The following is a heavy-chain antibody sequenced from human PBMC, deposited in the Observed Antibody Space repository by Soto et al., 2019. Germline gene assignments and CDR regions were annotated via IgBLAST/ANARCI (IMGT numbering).Heavy chain of an antibody. V-gene: IGHV3-23*01. Sequence: EVQLLESGGGLIQPGGSLRLSCAASGYSMTSYAMSWVRQAPGKGLEWVSTISGNGANIFYGDSVKGRFTISRDTSENTVYLQMTSLRAEEDTAVYYCAKKMSGSYTYFDYWGQGTLVTVSS. CDR3: AKKMSGSYTYFDY. CDR2: ISGNGANI. D-gene: IGHD1-26*01. CDR1: GYSMTSYA. J-gene: IGHJ4*02.